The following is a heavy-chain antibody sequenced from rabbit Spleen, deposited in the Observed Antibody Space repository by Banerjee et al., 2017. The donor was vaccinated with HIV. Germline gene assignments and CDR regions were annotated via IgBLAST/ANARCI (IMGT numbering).Heavy chain of an antibody. CDR2: INAGSTGTT. CDR1: GFSFSNKAV. CDR3: TRSDYCFRL. V-gene: IGHV1S45*01. Sequence: QEQLVEPGGGLVQPGGSLNLSCTASGFSFSNKAVMRWVRQAPGKGLEWIACINAGSTGTTYYASWEKGRFTIYKTSSTTVTLQMTSLTAADTATYFCTRSDYCFRLWGPGTLVTVS. D-gene: IGHD2-1*01. J-gene: IGHJ4*01.